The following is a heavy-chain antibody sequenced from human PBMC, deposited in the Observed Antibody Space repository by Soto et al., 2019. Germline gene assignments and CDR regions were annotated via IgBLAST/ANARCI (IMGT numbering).Heavy chain of an antibody. D-gene: IGHD3-22*01. Sequence: ALRGSSAASGFSLTRYGFHCVRQAPGKGLEWVAAIWHDGSKEYYVESVKGRFTVSRDNSKSTVYLQMNRLRAEDTTVYYCARDDDTTSHYGMLPWRQGSQVTVSS. J-gene: IGHJ4*02. V-gene: IGHV3-33*01. CDR3: ARDDDTTSHYGMLP. CDR1: GFSLTRYG. CDR2: IWHDGSKE.